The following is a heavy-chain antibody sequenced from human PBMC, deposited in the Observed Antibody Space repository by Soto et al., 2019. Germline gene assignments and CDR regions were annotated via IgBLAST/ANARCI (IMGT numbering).Heavy chain of an antibody. CDR3: ARGLGGSYLQTEYYFDY. CDR1: GGTFSSYA. CDR2: IIPIFGTA. D-gene: IGHD1-26*01. Sequence: SVKVSCKASGGTFSSYAISWVRQAPGQGLEWMGGIIPIFGTANYAQKFQGRVTITADESTSTAYMELSSLRSEDTAVYYCARGLGGSYLQTEYYFDYWGQGTLVTVSS. J-gene: IGHJ4*02. V-gene: IGHV1-69*13.